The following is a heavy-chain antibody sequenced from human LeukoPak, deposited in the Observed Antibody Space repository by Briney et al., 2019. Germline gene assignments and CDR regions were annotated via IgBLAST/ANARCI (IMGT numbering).Heavy chain of an antibody. J-gene: IGHJ4*02. CDR2: INPNSGGT. CDR3: ASDILTGYYMRY. V-gene: IGHV1-2*02. D-gene: IGHD3-9*01. Sequence: ASVKVSCKASGYTFTGYYMHWVRQAPGQGLEWMGWINPNSGGTNYAQKFQGRVTMTTDTSTSTAYMELRSLRSDDTAVYYCASDILTGYYMRYWGQGTLVTVSS. CDR1: GYTFTGYY.